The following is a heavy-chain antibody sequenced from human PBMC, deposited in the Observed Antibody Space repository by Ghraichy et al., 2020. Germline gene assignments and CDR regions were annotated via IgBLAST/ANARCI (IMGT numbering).Heavy chain of an antibody. CDR1: GFTFSSYA. J-gene: IGHJ4*02. CDR2: ISGSGGST. D-gene: IGHD2-15*01. V-gene: IGHV3-23*01. Sequence: LSLTCAASGFTFSSYAMSWVRQAPGKGLEWVSAISGSGGSTYYADSVKGRFTISRDNSKNTLYLQMNSLRAEDTAVYYCAGLVVVAAIPFDYWGQGTLVTVSS. CDR3: AGLVVVAAIPFDY.